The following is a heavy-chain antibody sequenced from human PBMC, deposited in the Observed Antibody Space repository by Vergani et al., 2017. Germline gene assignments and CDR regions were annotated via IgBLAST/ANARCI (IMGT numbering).Heavy chain of an antibody. CDR2: INSDGSST. J-gene: IGHJ6*02. D-gene: IGHD3-3*01. Sequence: EVQLVESGGGLVQPGGSLRLSCAASGFTFSSYWMHWVRQAPGKGLVWVSRINSDGSSTSYADSVKGRFTISRDNAKNTLYLQMNSLRAEDTAVYYCARDLLPNYDFWGGDAHAYYYYYGMDVWGQGTTVTVSS. CDR3: ARDLLPNYDFWGGDAHAYYYYYGMDV. V-gene: IGHV3-74*01. CDR1: GFTFSSYW.